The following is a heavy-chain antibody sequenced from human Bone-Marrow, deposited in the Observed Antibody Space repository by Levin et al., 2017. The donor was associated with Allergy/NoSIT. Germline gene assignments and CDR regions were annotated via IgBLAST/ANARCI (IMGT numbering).Heavy chain of an antibody. Sequence: GGSLRLSCAASGFAFDESGMSWVRQVPGKGLEWVSGISCNGVSTGYAESVRGRFTISRDNAKKSLYLQLNSLRIEDTALYHCARDLSKQWHEEENWVDPWAQGTLVIVSS. CDR1: GFAFDESG. CDR3: ARDLSKQWHEEENWVDP. D-gene: IGHD6-19*01. CDR2: ISCNGVST. J-gene: IGHJ5*02. V-gene: IGHV3-20*01.